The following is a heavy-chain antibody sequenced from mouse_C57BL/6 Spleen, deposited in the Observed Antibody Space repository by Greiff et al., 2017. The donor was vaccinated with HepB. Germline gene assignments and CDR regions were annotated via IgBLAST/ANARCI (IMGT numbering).Heavy chain of an antibody. CDR2: INPNNGGT. Sequence: EVQLQQSGPELVKPGASVKISCKASGYTFTDYYMNWVKQSHGKSLEWIGDINPNNGGTSYNQKFKGKATLTVDKSSSTAYMELRSLTSEDSAVYYCASGHYDGYYFDYWGQGTTLTVSS. J-gene: IGHJ2*01. CDR1: GYTFTDYY. D-gene: IGHD2-3*01. CDR3: ASGHYDGYYFDY. V-gene: IGHV1-26*01.